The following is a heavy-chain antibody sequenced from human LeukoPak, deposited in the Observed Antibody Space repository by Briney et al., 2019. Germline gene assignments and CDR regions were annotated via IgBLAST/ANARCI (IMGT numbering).Heavy chain of an antibody. V-gene: IGHV3-33*01. CDR2: IWYDGSNK. CDR3: ARATGELYGGGTRLDY. CDR1: GFIFSRLG. Sequence: PGGSLRLSCAVSGFIFSRLGMHWLRQAPGKGLEWVAGIWYDGSNKYYPDSVKGRFTISRDNSKNTLSLQMNSLRAEDTAVYYCARATGELYGGGTRLDYWGQGTLVTVSS. D-gene: IGHD1-14*01. J-gene: IGHJ4*02.